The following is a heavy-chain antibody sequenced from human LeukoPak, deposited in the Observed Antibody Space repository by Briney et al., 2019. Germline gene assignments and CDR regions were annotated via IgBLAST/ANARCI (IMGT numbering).Heavy chain of an antibody. CDR1: GGSISSSSYY. CDR3: ASRPTHHSTTVMDV. Sequence: SETLSLTCTVSGGSISSSSYYWSWIRQPAGKGLEWIGRIYTSGSTNYNPSLKSRVTISVDTSKNQFSLKLSSVTAADTAVYYCASRPTHHSTTVMDVWGKGTTVTVSS. J-gene: IGHJ6*03. V-gene: IGHV4-61*02. CDR2: IYTSGST. D-gene: IGHD1-1*01.